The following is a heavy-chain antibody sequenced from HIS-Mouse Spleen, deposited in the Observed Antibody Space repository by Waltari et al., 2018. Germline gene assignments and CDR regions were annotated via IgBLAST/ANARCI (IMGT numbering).Heavy chain of an antibody. CDR1: GYTFTGYY. Sequence: QVQLVQSGAEVKKPGASVKVSCKASGYTFTGYYMPWVRQAPGQGLEWMGWINPNSGGTNYAQKFQGRVTMTRDTSISTAYMELSRLRSDDTAVYYCARDKYYYDSSGYYGWYFDLWGRGTLVTVSS. CDR2: INPNSGGT. J-gene: IGHJ2*01. CDR3: ARDKYYYDSSGYYGWYFDL. V-gene: IGHV1-2*02. D-gene: IGHD3-22*01.